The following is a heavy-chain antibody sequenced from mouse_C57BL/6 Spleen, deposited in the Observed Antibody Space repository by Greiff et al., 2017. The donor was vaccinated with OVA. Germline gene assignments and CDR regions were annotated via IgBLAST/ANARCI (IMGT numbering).Heavy chain of an antibody. CDR2: INPGSGGT. Sequence: VKLQESGAELVRPGTSVKVSCKASGYAFTNYLIEWVKQRPGQGLEWIGVINPGSGGTNYNEKFKGKATLTADKSSSTAYMQLSSLTSEDSAVYFCARGGYYGLYYAMDYWGQGTSVTVSS. CDR1: GYAFTNYL. V-gene: IGHV1-54*01. J-gene: IGHJ4*01. CDR3: ARGGYYGLYYAMDY. D-gene: IGHD1-1*01.